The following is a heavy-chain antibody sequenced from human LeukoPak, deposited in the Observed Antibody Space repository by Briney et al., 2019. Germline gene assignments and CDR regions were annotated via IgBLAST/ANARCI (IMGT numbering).Heavy chain of an antibody. CDR1: GGSISSSSYY. Sequence: SETLSLTCTVSGGSISSSSYYWGWIRQPPGKGLEWIGSIYYSGSTYYNPSLKSRVTISVDTSKNQFSLKLSSVTAADTAVYYCARETSGSYYLPDLHEPDYWGQGTLVTVSS. CDR3: ARETSGSYYLPDLHEPDY. D-gene: IGHD3-10*01. CDR2: IYYSGST. J-gene: IGHJ4*02. V-gene: IGHV4-39*07.